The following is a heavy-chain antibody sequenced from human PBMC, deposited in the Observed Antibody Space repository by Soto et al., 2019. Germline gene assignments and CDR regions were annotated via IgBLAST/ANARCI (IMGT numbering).Heavy chain of an antibody. CDR1: GDSVSSNSAA. CDR2: TYYRSKWYN. D-gene: IGHD6-13*01. V-gene: IGHV6-1*01. J-gene: IGHJ3*01. CDR3: AGFGFSSRCNNPPLIPF. Sequence: SQTLSLTCAISGDSVSSNSAAWNWIRQSPSRGLEWLGRTYYRSKWYNDYAVSVKSRITINPDISKNQFSLQLNSVTPEDTAVYYCAGFGFSSRCNNPPLIPFGAQGPTVTV.